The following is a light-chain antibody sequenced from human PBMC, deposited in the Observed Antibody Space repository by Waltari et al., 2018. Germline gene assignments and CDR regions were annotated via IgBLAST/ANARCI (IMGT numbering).Light chain of an antibody. V-gene: IGKV1-39*01. CDR3: QQSYTTPYT. Sequence: DIQMTQSPSSLSASLGDRVTITCRASETITVFLNWYQQKPGKAPNLLIYAASNLQSGVPSRFNGSGSGTDFTLTISSLQPEDFATYYCQQSYTTPYTFGQGTELHIK. CDR1: ETITVF. CDR2: AAS. J-gene: IGKJ2*01.